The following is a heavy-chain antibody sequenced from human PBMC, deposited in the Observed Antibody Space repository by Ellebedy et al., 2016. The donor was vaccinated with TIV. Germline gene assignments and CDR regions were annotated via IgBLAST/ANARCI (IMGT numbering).Heavy chain of an antibody. Sequence: GESLKISCAASGFTFSSYDMSWVRQVPGKGLEWVSTISGGGASTYYADSVKGRFTISRYNSKNTWHLKVNSLRAEDTVVYHCAKHIAYCSDGTCYFDYWGQGTLVTVSS. D-gene: IGHD2-15*01. CDR1: GFTFSSYD. V-gene: IGHV3-23*01. CDR3: AKHIAYCSDGTCYFDY. J-gene: IGHJ4*02. CDR2: ISGGGAST.